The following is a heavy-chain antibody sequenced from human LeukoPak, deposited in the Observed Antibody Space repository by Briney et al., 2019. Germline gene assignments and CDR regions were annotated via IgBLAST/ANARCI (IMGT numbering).Heavy chain of an antibody. V-gene: IGHV3-21*01. Sequence: GGSLRLSCAASGFSFSSYNMNWVRQTPGKGPEWVSSITSSSTYTFYADSVKGRFTISRDNAKNSLYLQMNSLRAEDTAVYYCARARALQWYYYDSSGEGFDYWGQGTLVTVSS. CDR3: ARARALQWYYYDSSGEGFDY. CDR2: ITSSSTYT. J-gene: IGHJ4*02. D-gene: IGHD3-22*01. CDR1: GFSFSSYN.